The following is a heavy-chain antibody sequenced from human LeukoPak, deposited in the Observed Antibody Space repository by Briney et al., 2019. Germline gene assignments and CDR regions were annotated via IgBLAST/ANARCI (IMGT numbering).Heavy chain of an antibody. Sequence: ASVKVSCKASGYTFTGYYMHWVRQAPGQGLEWMGWINPNSGGTNYAQKFQGRVTMTRDTSISTAYMELSRLRSDDTAVYYCARAMYYDILTGYYRSYDYWGQGTLVTVSS. D-gene: IGHD3-9*01. J-gene: IGHJ4*02. V-gene: IGHV1-2*02. CDR3: ARAMYYDILTGYYRSYDY. CDR2: INPNSGGT. CDR1: GYTFTGYY.